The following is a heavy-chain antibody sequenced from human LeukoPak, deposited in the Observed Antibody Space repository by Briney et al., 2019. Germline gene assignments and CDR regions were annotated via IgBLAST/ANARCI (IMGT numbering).Heavy chain of an antibody. V-gene: IGHV3-48*02. CDR3: ARGPPVGATGDNDAFDI. CDR2: ISSSSSTI. J-gene: IGHJ3*02. D-gene: IGHD1-26*01. Sequence: GGSLRLSCAASGFTFSSYSMNWVRQALGKGLEWVSYISSSSSTIYYADSVKGRFTISRDNAKNSLYLQMNSLRDEDTAVYYCARGPPVGATGDNDAFDIWGQGTMVTVSS. CDR1: GFTFSSYS.